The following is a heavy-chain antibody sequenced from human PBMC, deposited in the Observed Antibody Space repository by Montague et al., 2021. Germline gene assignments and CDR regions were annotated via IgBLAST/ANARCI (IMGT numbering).Heavy chain of an antibody. CDR3: ARDVYSSGWSGYGMDV. V-gene: IGHV4-59*01. CDR1: GGSISSYY. CDR2: IYNSGRT. D-gene: IGHD6-19*01. Sequence: SETLSLTCTVSGGSISSYYWSWIRQPPGKGLEWIGYIYNSGRTNYNPSLKSRVTISVDTSKDQFSLRLSSVTVADTAVYYCARDVYSSGWSGYGMDVWGQGTTVTVSS. J-gene: IGHJ6*02.